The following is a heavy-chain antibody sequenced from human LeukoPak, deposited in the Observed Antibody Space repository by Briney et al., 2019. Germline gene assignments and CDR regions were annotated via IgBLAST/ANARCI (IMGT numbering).Heavy chain of an antibody. CDR2: FYTSGSS. D-gene: IGHD6-13*01. J-gene: IGHJ4*02. CDR3: ARGIAAFDY. CDR1: GGSISSYY. Sequence: SSETLSLTCTVSGGSISSYYWSWSRQPAGKGLEWIGRFYTSGSSNYNPSLKSRVTMSVDTSKNQFSLKLSSVTAADAAVYYCARGIAAFDYWGKGTLVTVSS. V-gene: IGHV4-4*07.